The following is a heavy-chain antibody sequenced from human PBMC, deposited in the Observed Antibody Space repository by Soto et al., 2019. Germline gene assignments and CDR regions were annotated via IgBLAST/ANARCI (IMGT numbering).Heavy chain of an antibody. CDR2: INAGNGNT. Sequence: ASVKVSCKASGYTFTSYAMHWVRQAPGQRLEWMGWINAGNGNTKYSQKFQGRVTITRDTSATTAYMELSSLRSEDTAVYYCARLHGYCISSSCHGHYAMDVWGQGTTVTVSS. J-gene: IGHJ6*02. V-gene: IGHV1-3*01. CDR1: GYTFTSYA. CDR3: ARLHGYCISSSCHGHYAMDV. D-gene: IGHD2-2*01.